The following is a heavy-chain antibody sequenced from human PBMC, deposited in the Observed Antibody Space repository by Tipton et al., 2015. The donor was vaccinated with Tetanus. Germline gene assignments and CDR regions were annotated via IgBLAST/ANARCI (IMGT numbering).Heavy chain of an antibody. D-gene: IGHD1-14*01. V-gene: IGHV4-59*01. CDR2: IYYSRST. CDR1: GGSISSYY. CDR3: ARGTGDY. Sequence: TLSLTCTVSGGSISSYYWSWIRQPTGKGLEWIGSIYYSRSTNYNPTLKSRVTISVDTAKNQFSLKLSSVTAADAAVYYCARGTGDYWGQGTLVTASS. J-gene: IGHJ4*02.